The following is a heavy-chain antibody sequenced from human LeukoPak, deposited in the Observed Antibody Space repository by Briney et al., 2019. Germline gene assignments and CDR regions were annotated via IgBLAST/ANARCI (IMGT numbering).Heavy chain of an antibody. CDR3: ARLLWFGDGVDY. CDR1: GFTVSSSY. D-gene: IGHD3-10*01. Sequence: GGSLRLSCAASGFTVSSSYMSWVRQAPGKGLEWVSVIYSGGSTYYADSVKGRFTISRDNSKSTLYLQMNSLRAEDTAVYYCARLLWFGDGVDYWGQGTLVTVSS. J-gene: IGHJ4*02. V-gene: IGHV3-66*04. CDR2: IYSGGST.